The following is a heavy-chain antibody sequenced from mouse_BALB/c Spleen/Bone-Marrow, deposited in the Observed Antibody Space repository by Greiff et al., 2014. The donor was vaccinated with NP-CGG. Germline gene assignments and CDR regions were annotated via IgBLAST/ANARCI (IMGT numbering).Heavy chain of an antibody. CDR1: GYTFTSYW. J-gene: IGHJ2*01. Sequence: QVQLQQPGAELVKPGASVKLSCKASGYTFTSYWMHWVKQRPGQGLEWIGEIDPSTGRTDYNKKFKSQATLTVDKSSSTAYMHLSSLTSEDSAVYYGARMNGYDYWGQGTTLTVSS. V-gene: IGHV1S81*02. D-gene: IGHD2-2*01. CDR3: ARMNGYDY. CDR2: IDPSTGRT.